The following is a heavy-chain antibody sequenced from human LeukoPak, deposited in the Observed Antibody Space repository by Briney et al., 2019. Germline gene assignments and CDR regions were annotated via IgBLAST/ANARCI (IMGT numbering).Heavy chain of an antibody. V-gene: IGHV3-74*01. D-gene: IGHD3-3*01. CDR3: ARDRSGSFDY. CDR1: GFTLSTYW. Sequence: GGSLRLSCAASGFTLSTYWMHWVRQGPGKGLVWVSCINSDGSRTTYAGSVKGRFTISRDNAKNTLYLQMNTLRVEDTAVYYCARDRSGSFDYWGQGTLVTVSS. J-gene: IGHJ4*02. CDR2: INSDGSRT.